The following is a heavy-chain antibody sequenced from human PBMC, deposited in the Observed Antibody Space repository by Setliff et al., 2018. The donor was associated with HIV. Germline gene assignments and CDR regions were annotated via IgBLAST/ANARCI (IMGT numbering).Heavy chain of an antibody. J-gene: IGHJ3*02. D-gene: IGHD2-2*01. V-gene: IGHV3-21*01. CDR1: GFTFSNFA. CDR2: ISSSGSYI. Sequence: GGSLRLSCAASGFTFSNFAINWVRQAPGKGLEWVSSISSSGSYIYYAGSLKGRFTISRDNARNSLYLEMNTLRAEDTALYYCARSRSTRDAFDTWGQGTMVTVSS. CDR3: ARSRSTRDAFDT.